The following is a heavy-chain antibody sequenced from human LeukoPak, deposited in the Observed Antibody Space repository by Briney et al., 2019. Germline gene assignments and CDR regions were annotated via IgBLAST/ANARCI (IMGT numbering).Heavy chain of an antibody. CDR3: ARSGTMVRGVIAPDY. CDR1: GGSFSGYY. V-gene: IGHV4-34*01. J-gene: IGHJ4*02. CDR2: INHSGST. Sequence: SETLSLTCAVYGGSFSGYYWSWIRQPPGKGLEWIGEINHSGSTNYNPSLKSRVTISVDTSKNQFTLKLSSVTAADTAVYYCARSGTMVRGVIAPDYWGQGTLVTVSS. D-gene: IGHD3-10*01.